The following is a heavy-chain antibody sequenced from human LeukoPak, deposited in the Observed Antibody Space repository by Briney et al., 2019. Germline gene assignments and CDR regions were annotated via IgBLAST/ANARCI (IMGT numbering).Heavy chain of an antibody. CDR2: INWNGGST. J-gene: IGHJ4*02. Sequence: GGSLRLSCAASGFTFDDYGMSWVRQAPGKGLEWVSGINWNGGSTGYADSVKGRFTISRDNSKNTLYLQMNSLRAEDTAVYYCARALRDGSGTTLDYWGQGTLVTVSS. CDR1: GFTFDDYG. D-gene: IGHD3-10*01. CDR3: ARALRDGSGTTLDY. V-gene: IGHV3-20*04.